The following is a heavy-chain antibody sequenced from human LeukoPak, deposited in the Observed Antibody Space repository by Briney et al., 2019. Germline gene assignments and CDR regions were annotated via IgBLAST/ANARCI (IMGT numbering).Heavy chain of an antibody. V-gene: IGHV2-5*02. CDR1: GFSLSTSGVG. Sequence: SGPTLVNPTQTLTLTCTFSGFSLSTSGVGVGWIRQPPGKALEWLALIHWDDDKRYSPSLKSRLTITKDTSKNQVVLTMTNMDPVDTATYYCAHTPRTWMQLWFFDYWGQGTLVTVSS. D-gene: IGHD5-18*01. CDR2: IHWDDDK. CDR3: AHTPRTWMQLWFFDY. J-gene: IGHJ4*02.